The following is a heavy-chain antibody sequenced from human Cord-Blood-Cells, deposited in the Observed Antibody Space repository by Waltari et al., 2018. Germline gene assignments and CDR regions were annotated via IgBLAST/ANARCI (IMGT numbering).Heavy chain of an antibody. D-gene: IGHD4-17*01. J-gene: IGHJ6*02. Sequence: QVQLVQSGAEGKKPGSSVKVSCKASGGTSSSYAISWVRQATGQGLEWMGGIIPIFGTANYAQKFQGRVTITADKSTSTAYMELSSLRSEDTAVYYCARDYGDYGYYYYGMDVWGQGTTVTVSS. CDR2: IIPIFGTA. CDR1: GGTSSSYA. CDR3: ARDYGDYGYYYYGMDV. V-gene: IGHV1-69*06.